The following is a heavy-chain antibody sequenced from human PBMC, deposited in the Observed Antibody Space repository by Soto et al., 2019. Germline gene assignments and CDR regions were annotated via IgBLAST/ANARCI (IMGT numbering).Heavy chain of an antibody. CDR3: ARGHYGDQVWD. J-gene: IGHJ4*02. CDR1: GFTFSSYN. CDR2: ISSSSSYI. V-gene: IGHV3-21*01. Sequence: EVQLVDSGGGLVKPGGSLRLSCAASGFTFSSYNMNWVRQAPGKGLEWVSSISSSSSYIYYADSVKGRFTISRDNAKNTLYLQMNSLRAEDTAVYYCARGHYGDQVWDWGQGTLVTVSS. D-gene: IGHD4-17*01.